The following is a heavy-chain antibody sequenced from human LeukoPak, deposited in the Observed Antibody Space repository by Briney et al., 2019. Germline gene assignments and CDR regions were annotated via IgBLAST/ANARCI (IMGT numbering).Heavy chain of an antibody. Sequence: PSETLSLTCTVSGGSISSYYWSWIRRPPGKGLEWIGYIYYSGSTNYNPSLKSRVTISVDTSKNQFSLKLSSVTAADTAVYYCARQWRDGYNLDYWGQGTLVTVSS. D-gene: IGHD5-24*01. CDR3: ARQWRDGYNLDY. J-gene: IGHJ4*02. CDR2: IYYSGST. V-gene: IGHV4-59*08. CDR1: GGSISSYY.